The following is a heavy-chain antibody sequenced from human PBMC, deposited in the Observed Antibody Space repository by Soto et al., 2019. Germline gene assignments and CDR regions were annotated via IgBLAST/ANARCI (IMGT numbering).Heavy chain of an antibody. CDR3: ARVIPDCSGGSCYWEYYFDY. V-gene: IGHV1-18*01. CDR2: ISAYNGST. Sequence: ASVKVSCKASGYTFTSYGISWVRRAPGQGLEWMGWISAYNGSTNYAQKLQGRVTMTTDTSTSTAYMELRSLRSEDTAVYYCARVIPDCSGGSCYWEYYFDYWGQGTLVTVSS. J-gene: IGHJ4*02. D-gene: IGHD2-15*01. CDR1: GYTFTSYG.